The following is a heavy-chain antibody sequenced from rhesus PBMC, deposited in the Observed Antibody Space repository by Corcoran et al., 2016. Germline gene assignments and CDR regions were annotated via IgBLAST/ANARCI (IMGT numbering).Heavy chain of an antibody. Sequence: QVQLQESGPGVVKPSETLSLTCAVSGGSISDSYRWSWIRQPPGKGLEWIGYIYGSSTSTNYNPSLKSLVTISKDTSKNQFSFKLSSVTAADTAVYYCARDSYYEDDYGYYYPHYWGQGVLVTVSS. CDR2: IYGSSTST. V-gene: IGHV4S10*01. CDR1: GGSISDSYR. CDR3: ARDSYYEDDYGYYYPHY. D-gene: IGHD3-9*01. J-gene: IGHJ4*01.